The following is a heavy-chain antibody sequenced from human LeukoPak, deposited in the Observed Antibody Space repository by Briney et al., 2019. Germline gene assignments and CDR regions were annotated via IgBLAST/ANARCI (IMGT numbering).Heavy chain of an antibody. CDR1: GFTFSDYY. CDR2: ISGSGGST. J-gene: IGHJ4*02. Sequence: GGSLRLSCAASGFTFSDYYMSWVRQAPGKGLEWVSGISGSGGSTYYADSVKGRFTISRDNSKNTLYLQMNSLRAEDTAVYYCAKGHNYYGSGSYYYFDYWGQGTLVTVSS. D-gene: IGHD3-10*01. CDR3: AKGHNYYGSGSYYYFDY. V-gene: IGHV3-23*01.